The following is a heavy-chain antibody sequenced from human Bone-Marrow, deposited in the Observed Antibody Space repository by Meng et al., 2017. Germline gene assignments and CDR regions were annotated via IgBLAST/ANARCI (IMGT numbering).Heavy chain of an antibody. CDR2: INPSGGST. V-gene: IGHV1-46*01. D-gene: IGHD1-26*01. Sequence: ASVKVSCKASGYTFTSYYMHWVRQAPGHGLEWMGIINPSGGSTSYAQKFQGRVTMTRDTSTSTVYMELSSLRSEDTAVYYCARDRVIVGATNLEYFQHWGQGTLVTVSS. CDR1: GYTFTSYY. CDR3: ARDRVIVGATNLEYFQH. J-gene: IGHJ1*01.